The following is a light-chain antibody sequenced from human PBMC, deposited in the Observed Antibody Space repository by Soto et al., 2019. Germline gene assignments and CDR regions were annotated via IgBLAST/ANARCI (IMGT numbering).Light chain of an antibody. V-gene: IGKV1-5*03. J-gene: IGKJ1*01. CDR1: QSISIW. CDR3: QQYNSDST. CDR2: KAS. Sequence: IQMTQSPSTLSASVGDRVTITCRASQSISIWLACYQQKPGKAPKRLIYKASSLESEGPSRFSGSGSGTEFTLTINSLQPDDSATYYCQQYNSDSTFGQGTKEEIK.